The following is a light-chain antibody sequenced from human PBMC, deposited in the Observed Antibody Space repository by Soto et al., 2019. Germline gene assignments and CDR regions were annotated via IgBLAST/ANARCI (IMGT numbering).Light chain of an antibody. CDR2: SNN. J-gene: IGLJ2*01. CDR3: AAWDDSLNSPL. CDR1: NSNIGSHT. V-gene: IGLV1-44*01. Sequence: QSVLTQPPSASGTPGQRVTMSCSGGNSNIGSHTVNWYQHLPGTAPTLLIFSNNQRPSGVPARFSGSKSGTSASLAISGLQSGDEGDYYCAAWDDSLNSPLFGGGTKVTVL.